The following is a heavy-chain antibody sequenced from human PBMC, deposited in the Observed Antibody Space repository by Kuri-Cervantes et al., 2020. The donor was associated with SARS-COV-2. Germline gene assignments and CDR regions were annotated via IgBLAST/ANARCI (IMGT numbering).Heavy chain of an antibody. V-gene: IGHV1-2*06. CDR2: IHPNDGAT. D-gene: IGHD3-22*01. CDR1: GHTFTAYY. Sequence: ASVKVSCTTSGHTFTAYYVHWVRQAPGQGLEWMGRIHPNDGATNSAQKFQGRVTMTRDTSISTAYMELSRLRSADTAVYYCARCNLYDSSGYVIDYWGQGTLVTVSS. J-gene: IGHJ4*02. CDR3: ARCNLYDSSGYVIDY.